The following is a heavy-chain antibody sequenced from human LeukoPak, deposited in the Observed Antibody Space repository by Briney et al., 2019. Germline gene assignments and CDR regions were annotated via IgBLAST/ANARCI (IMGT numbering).Heavy chain of an antibody. D-gene: IGHD6-19*01. CDR1: GGSISSSTYY. CDR3: ARHSNNGWYTIDY. J-gene: IGHJ4*02. Sequence: SETLSLTCSVSGGSISSSTYYWGWIRQPPGKGLEWIGSIYYSGSSFYNPSLKSRVTMSVDTSKNQFSLKLRSVTAADTAVYYCARHSNNGWYTIDYWGQGTLVTVSS. CDR2: IYYSGSS. V-gene: IGHV4-39*01.